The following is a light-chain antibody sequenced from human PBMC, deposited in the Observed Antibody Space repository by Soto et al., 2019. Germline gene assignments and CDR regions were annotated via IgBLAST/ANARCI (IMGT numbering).Light chain of an antibody. J-gene: IGLJ1*01. CDR2: DTY. CDR1: TGAVATGHY. V-gene: IGLV7-46*01. CDR3: LLYSGGYV. Sequence: QAVVTQEPSLTVSPGGTVTLTCGSSTGAVATGHYAYWFHQKPGQAPRPLIYDTYNRFSWTPARFSGSFLGGKAALTLSGAQPEDEADYYCLLYSGGYVFGPGTKVTVL.